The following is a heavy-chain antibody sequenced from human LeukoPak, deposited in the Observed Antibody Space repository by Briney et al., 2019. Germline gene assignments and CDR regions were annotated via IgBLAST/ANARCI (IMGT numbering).Heavy chain of an antibody. CDR2: IIPIFGTA. J-gene: IGHJ4*02. V-gene: IGHV1-69*05. CDR3: ARSLDGAYYGSGSYFYFDY. Sequence: ASVKVSFKASVGTFSSYAISWVRQAPGQGLEWMGGIIPIFGTANYAQKFQGRVTITTDESTSTAYMELSSLRSEDTAVYYCARSLDGAYYGSGSYFYFDYWGQGTLVTVSS. CDR1: VGTFSSYA. D-gene: IGHD3-10*01.